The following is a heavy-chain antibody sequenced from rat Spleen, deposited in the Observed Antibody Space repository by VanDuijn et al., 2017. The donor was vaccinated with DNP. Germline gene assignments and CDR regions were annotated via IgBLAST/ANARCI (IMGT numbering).Heavy chain of an antibody. CDR1: GFTFSDYN. CDR3: ARHGEVPTRYAMDA. CDR2: ISYDGSST. Sequence: EVQLVKSGGGLVQPGRSLKLSCAASGFTFSDYNMAWVRQAPKKGLEWVATISYDGSSTYYRDSVKGRFTISRDNAKSTLYLQMDSLRSEETATYYCARHGEVPTRYAMDAWGQGTSVTVSS. J-gene: IGHJ4*01. D-gene: IGHD2-1*01. V-gene: IGHV5-7*01.